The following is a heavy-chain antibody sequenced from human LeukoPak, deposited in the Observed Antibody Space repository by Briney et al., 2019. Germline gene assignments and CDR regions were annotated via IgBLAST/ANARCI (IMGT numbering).Heavy chain of an antibody. CDR3: TTEDIVVVPAASVNWFDP. CDR2: IKSKTGGGTT. V-gene: IGHV3-15*01. Sequence: GGSLRLSCAASGFTFSNAWMSWVRQAPGKGLEWVGRIKSKTGGGTTDYAAPVKGRFTISRDDSKNTLYLQMNSLKTEDTAVYYCTTEDIVVVPAASVNWFDPWGQGTLVTVSS. J-gene: IGHJ5*02. D-gene: IGHD2-2*01. CDR1: GFTFSNAW.